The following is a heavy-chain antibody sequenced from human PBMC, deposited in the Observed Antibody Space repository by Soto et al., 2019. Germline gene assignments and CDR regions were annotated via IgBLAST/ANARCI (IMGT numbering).Heavy chain of an antibody. J-gene: IGHJ3*02. D-gene: IGHD2-21*01. V-gene: IGHV3-74*01. CDR3: ARTKSAAYSAFDI. CDR2: VNPEATIT. CDR1: GFTFGRHW. Sequence: EVQLVESGGGLVQPGGSLRLSCAASGFTFGRHWMHWIRQTPGEGLVSISRVNPEATITDYADSVRGRFTISRDNAKSTLYLEMHSLTAEDTGVYYCARTKSAAYSAFDIWGQGTKVTVSS.